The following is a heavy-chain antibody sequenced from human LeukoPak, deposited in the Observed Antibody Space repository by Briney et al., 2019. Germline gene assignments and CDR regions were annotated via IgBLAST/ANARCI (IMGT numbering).Heavy chain of an antibody. D-gene: IGHD5-24*01. CDR3: ARDRGLEMATNSDLDAFDI. CDR2: IIPIFGTA. CDR1: GGTFGSYA. J-gene: IGHJ3*02. Sequence: GASVKVSCKASGGTFGSYAISWVRQAPGQGLQWMGGIIPIFGTANYAQKFQGRVTITADESTSTAYMELSSLRSEDTAVYYCARDRGLEMATNSDLDAFDIWGQGTMVTVSS. V-gene: IGHV1-69*13.